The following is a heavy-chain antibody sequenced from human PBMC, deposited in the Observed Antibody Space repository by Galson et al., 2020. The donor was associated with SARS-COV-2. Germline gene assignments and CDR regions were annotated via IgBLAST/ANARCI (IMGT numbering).Heavy chain of an antibody. CDR1: GFTFSSYA. CDR3: ARDPEIAAAGFVGPIDY. CDR2: ISYDGSNK. J-gene: IGHJ4*02. Sequence: GESLKISCAASGFTFSSYAMHWVRQAPGKGLEWVAVISYDGSNKYYADSVKGRFTISRDNSKNTLYLQMNSLRAEDTAVYYCARDPEIAAAGFVGPIDYWGQGTLVTVSS. D-gene: IGHD6-13*01. V-gene: IGHV3-30-3*01.